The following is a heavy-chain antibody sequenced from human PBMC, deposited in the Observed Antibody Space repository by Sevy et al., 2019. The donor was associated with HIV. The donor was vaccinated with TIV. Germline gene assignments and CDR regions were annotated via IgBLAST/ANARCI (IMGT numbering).Heavy chain of an antibody. CDR1: GFMFSTYS. CDR3: ARDLCTGGVCPRWGYYYYGMDV. CDR2: VSSSSTYI. V-gene: IGHV3-21*01. Sequence: GGSLRLSCAASGFMFSTYSMNWVRQAPGKGLEWVSSVSSSSTYIYYADSVKGRFTISRDNAKNSLYLQMTSLRAEDTAVYYCARDLCTGGVCPRWGYYYYGMDVWGQGTTVTVSS. D-gene: IGHD2-8*02. J-gene: IGHJ6*02.